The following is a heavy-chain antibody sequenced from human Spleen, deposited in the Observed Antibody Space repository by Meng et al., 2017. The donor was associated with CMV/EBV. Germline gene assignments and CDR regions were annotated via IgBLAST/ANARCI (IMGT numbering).Heavy chain of an antibody. D-gene: IGHD2-2*01. Sequence: ASVKVSCKAFGYFFTGYYMHWVRQAPGQGLEWMGWINPNSGDTNFAQRFQGRVTMSRDTSISTAYMELSRLTSDDTAMYYWARASGTSCYHCYYYGMDVWGQGTTVTVSS. CDR3: ARASGTSCYHCYYYGMDV. V-gene: IGHV1-2*02. CDR1: GYFFTGYY. J-gene: IGHJ6*02. CDR2: INPNSGDT.